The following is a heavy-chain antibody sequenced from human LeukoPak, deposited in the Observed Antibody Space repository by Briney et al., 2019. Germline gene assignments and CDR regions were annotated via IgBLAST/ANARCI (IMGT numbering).Heavy chain of an antibody. J-gene: IGHJ4*02. D-gene: IGHD2-2*02. CDR3: ARGNTVVPAAIDY. Sequence: ESLKISCKGSGYNFINYWIGWVRQMPGKGLEWMGIIYPGDSDTRYSPSFQGQVTISADTSISTAYLQWSSLKASDTAMYYCARGNTVVPAAIDYWGQGTLVTVSS. CDR1: GYNFINYW. V-gene: IGHV5-51*01. CDR2: IYPGDSDT.